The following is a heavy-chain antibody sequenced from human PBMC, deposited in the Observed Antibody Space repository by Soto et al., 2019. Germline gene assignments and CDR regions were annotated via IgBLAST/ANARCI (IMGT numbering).Heavy chain of an antibody. V-gene: IGHV1-18*04. CDR2: ISVYNGNS. Sequence: QVQLVQSGAEVKKPGASVKVSCMASGYTFTSYGISWVRQAPGQGLEWMGWISVYNGNSNYAQKLQGRVTMTTDTSTSTAYMELRSLRSDDTAVYYCAREGGYRSGSYYSEHYYYGIDVWGQGTTVTVSS. CDR1: GYTFTSYG. CDR3: AREGGYRSGSYYSEHYYYGIDV. J-gene: IGHJ6*02. D-gene: IGHD3-10*01.